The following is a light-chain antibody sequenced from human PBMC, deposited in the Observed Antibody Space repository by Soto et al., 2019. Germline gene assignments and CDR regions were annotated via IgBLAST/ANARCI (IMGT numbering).Light chain of an antibody. V-gene: IGKV3-20*01. CDR3: QQYDGSPPWT. CDR2: GAS. J-gene: IGKJ1*01. Sequence: EIVLMQSPGTLSFSPGERATLSCRASQSVSSTSLAWYQQKPGQAPRLLIYGASNRATGIPDRFSGSGSGTDFTLTISRLEPEDFAVYYCQQYDGSPPWTFGLGTKVDIK. CDR1: QSVSSTS.